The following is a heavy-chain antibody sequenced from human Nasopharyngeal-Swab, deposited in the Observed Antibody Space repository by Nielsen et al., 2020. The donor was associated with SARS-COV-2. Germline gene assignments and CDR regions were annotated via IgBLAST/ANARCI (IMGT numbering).Heavy chain of an antibody. CDR1: GFTFSSYA. CDR3: ARDHYDYVWGSYRYGY. CDR2: ISYDGSNK. D-gene: IGHD3-16*02. V-gene: IGHV3-30*04. Sequence: ALRLSCAASGFTFSSYAMHWVRQAPGKGLEWVAVISYDGSNKYYADSVKGRFTISRDNSKNTLYLQMNSLRAEDTAVYYCARDHYDYVWGSYRYGYWGQGTLVTVSS. J-gene: IGHJ4*02.